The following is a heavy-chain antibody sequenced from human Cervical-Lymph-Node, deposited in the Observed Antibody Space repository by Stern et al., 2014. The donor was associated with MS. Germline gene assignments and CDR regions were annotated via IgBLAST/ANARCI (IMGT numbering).Heavy chain of an antibody. CDR2: TCPSLYAT. CDR3: ARGDSEAPIYYIDY. J-gene: IGHJ4*02. V-gene: IGHV1-69*01. Sequence: QLVQSGAEVKKPGASVKVSCKTSGGTFSNYAISWGRQAPGQGLEWMGGTCPSLYATSYVQKFKGRITISSDESTRLAYMELSSLRSDDTAMYYCARGDSEAPIYYIDYWGQGTLVTVSS. CDR1: GGTFSNYA. D-gene: IGHD2-21*01.